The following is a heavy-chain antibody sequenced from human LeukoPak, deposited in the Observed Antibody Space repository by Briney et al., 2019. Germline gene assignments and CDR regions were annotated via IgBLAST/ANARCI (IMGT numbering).Heavy chain of an antibody. CDR1: GYTFTGYY. V-gene: IGHV1-2*02. D-gene: IGHD3-22*01. Sequence: ASVKVSCKASGYTFTGYYMHRVRQAPGQGLEWMGWINPNSGGTNYAQKFQGRVTMTRDTSISTAYMELSRLRSDDTAVYYCARGYYDSSGTDYWGQGTLVTVSS. J-gene: IGHJ4*02. CDR2: INPNSGGT. CDR3: ARGYYDSSGTDY.